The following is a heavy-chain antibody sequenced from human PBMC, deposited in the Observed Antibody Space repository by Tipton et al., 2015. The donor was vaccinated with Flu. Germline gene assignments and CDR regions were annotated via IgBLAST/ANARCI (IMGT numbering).Heavy chain of an antibody. D-gene: IGHD6-19*01. CDR1: GGSFSGYF. J-gene: IGHJ5*02. V-gene: IGHV3-23*01. Sequence: GLVKPSETLSLTCAVYGGSFSGYFWTWIRQPPGKGLEWISGFSVRGGATFFADSVKGRFTISRDYYKNTLYLQMNSLRAEDTAVYYCAKVIPELVAGLDLWGQGTLVTVSS. CDR2: FSVRGGAT. CDR3: AKVIPELVAGLDL.